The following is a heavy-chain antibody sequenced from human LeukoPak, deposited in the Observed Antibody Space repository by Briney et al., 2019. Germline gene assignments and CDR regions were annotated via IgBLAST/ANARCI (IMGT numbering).Heavy chain of an antibody. CDR1: GGSISSGDYY. CDR2: IYYSGTT. J-gene: IGHJ2*01. V-gene: IGHV4-30-4*08. Sequence: SETLSLTCTVSGGSISSGDYYWSWIRQLPGRGLEWIGYIYYSGTTYYNPSLKSRVTISVDTSKNQFSLKLSSVTAADTAVYYCARGGCSSTSCYNDWYFDLWGRGTLVTVSS. CDR3: ARGGCSSTSCYNDWYFDL. D-gene: IGHD2-2*02.